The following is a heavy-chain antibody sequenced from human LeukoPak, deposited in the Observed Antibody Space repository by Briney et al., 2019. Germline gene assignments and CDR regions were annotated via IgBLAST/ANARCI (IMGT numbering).Heavy chain of an antibody. CDR3: ARGWGSYRYTGIFDY. CDR2: ISSSSSTI. CDR1: GFTFSSYS. J-gene: IGHJ4*02. V-gene: IGHV3-48*01. D-gene: IGHD1-26*01. Sequence: GGSLRLSCAASGFTFSSYSMNWVRQAPGKGLEWVSCISSSSSTIYYADSVKGRFTISRDNAKTSLYLQMNSLRAEDTAVYYCARGWGSYRYTGIFDYWGQGTLVTVSS.